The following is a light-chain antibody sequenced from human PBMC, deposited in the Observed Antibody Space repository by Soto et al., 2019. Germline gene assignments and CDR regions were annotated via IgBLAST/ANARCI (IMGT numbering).Light chain of an antibody. J-gene: IGLJ3*02. CDR3: SSYTTSSTHWV. CDR2: EVS. V-gene: IGLV2-14*01. CDR1: SSDVGGYNY. Sequence: QSALTQPASVSGSPGQSITISCTGTSSDVGGYNYVSWYQQHPGKAPKLMIYEVSNRPSGVSNRFSGSKSGNTAALTSSGLQAEDDAAYYCSSYTTSSTHWVFGGGTKVTVL.